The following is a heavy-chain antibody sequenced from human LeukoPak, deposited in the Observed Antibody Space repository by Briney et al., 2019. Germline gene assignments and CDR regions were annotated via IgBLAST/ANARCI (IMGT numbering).Heavy chain of an antibody. CDR3: ARDDYGDS. CDR1: GFTFSSYS. CDR2: ISSSTSYI. V-gene: IGHV3-21*01. D-gene: IGHD4-17*01. Sequence: GGSLRLSCAASGFTFSSYSMNWVGQAQGKGLEWVSSISSSTSYISYADSVKARFTISRDNAKNSLYLQMNSLRAEDTAVYYCARDDYGDSWGQGTLVTVSS. J-gene: IGHJ4*02.